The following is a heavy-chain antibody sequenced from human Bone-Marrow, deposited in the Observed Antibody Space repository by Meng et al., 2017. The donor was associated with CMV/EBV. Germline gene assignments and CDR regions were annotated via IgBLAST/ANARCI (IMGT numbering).Heavy chain of an antibody. CDR3: ARDSDSSGSHFDY. V-gene: IGHV3-30-3*01. Sequence: GESLKISCAASGFTFSYYALHWVRQAPGKGLEWVAVISYDGNNIYYTESVKGRFTIPRDNSKNTLYLQMNSLRAEDTAVYYCARDSDSSGSHFDYWGQGTLVTVSS. CDR2: ISYDGNNI. CDR1: GFTFSYYA. J-gene: IGHJ4*02. D-gene: IGHD3-22*01.